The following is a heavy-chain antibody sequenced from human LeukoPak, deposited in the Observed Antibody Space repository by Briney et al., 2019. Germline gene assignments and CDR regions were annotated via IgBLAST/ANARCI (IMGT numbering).Heavy chain of an antibody. CDR2: IKPDSGSS. Sequence: GASVKVSCKASGYTFSTYYMHWVRQAPGQGPEWMGWIKPDSGSSHYAQKFQGRVTMTRDTSSNSAYMDLTSLKSDDTALYYCARARVPIAVAGLYYFDYWGQGALVTVSS. CDR1: GYTFSTYY. V-gene: IGHV1-2*02. CDR3: ARARVPIAVAGLYYFDY. D-gene: IGHD6-19*01. J-gene: IGHJ4*02.